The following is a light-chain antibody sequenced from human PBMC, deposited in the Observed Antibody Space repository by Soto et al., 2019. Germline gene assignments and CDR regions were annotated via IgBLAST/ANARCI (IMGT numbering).Light chain of an antibody. CDR3: QVWDSSTDHPE. Sequence: SYELTQPPSVSVAPGQTAKITWGGSNIGEKHVHWYQQKPGQAPVLVVYDDSDRPSGIPERFSGSNSGSTATLTISTVEAGDEADYSCQVWDSSTDHPEFGGGTQLTVL. CDR2: DDS. J-gene: IGLJ3*02. CDR1: NIGEKH. V-gene: IGLV3-21*02.